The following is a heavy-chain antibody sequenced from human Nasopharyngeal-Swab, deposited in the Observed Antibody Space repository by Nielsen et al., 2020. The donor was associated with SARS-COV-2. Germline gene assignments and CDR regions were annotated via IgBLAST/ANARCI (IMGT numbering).Heavy chain of an antibody. CDR2: ISSSSSYI. J-gene: IGHJ6*02. Sequence: GESLKISCAASGFTFSSYSMNWVRQAPGKGLEWVSSISSSSSYIYYADSVKGRFTISRDNAKNSLYLQMNSLRAEDTAVYYCAREEAMVNYYYYGMDVWGQGTTVTVSS. V-gene: IGHV3-21*01. CDR3: AREEAMVNYYYYGMDV. D-gene: IGHD5-18*01. CDR1: GFTFSSYS.